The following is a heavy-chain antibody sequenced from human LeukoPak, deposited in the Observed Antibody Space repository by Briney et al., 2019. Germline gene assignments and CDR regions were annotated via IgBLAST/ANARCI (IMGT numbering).Heavy chain of an antibody. CDR3: ARGGFEGLVLLY. CDR2: IYSSGST. V-gene: IGHV4-4*07. D-gene: IGHD2/OR15-2a*01. J-gene: IGHJ4*02. CDR1: GGSISSYY. Sequence: SETLSLTCTVSGGSISSYYWSWIRQPAGKGLEWIGRIYSSGSTNYNPSLESRVTMSVDASKNQFSLNLSSVTAADTAVYYCARGGFEGLVLLYWGQGTLVTVSS.